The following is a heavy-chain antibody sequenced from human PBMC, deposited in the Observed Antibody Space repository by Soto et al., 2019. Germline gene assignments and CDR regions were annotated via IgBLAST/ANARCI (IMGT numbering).Heavy chain of an antibody. Sequence: GGSLRLSCQDSGFNFDNYAMHWVRQDPGKGLEWAAVITYDGSFQYYADSVKGRFTISRDNSKNTLSLHLNTLKPEDTAVYHCAKDRVGGTFYTPLAFWGQGTLVTVSS. V-gene: IGHV3-30*18. J-gene: IGHJ4*02. CDR2: ITYDGSFQ. CDR3: AKDRVGGTFYTPLAF. CDR1: GFNFDNYA. D-gene: IGHD1-7*01.